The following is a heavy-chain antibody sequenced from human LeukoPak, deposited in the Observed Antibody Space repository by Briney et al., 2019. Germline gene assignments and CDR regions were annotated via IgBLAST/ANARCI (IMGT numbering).Heavy chain of an antibody. CDR3: ARAGGRSWFDP. J-gene: IGHJ5*02. Sequence: ASVKVSCKASGYTFTSYYMHWVRQAPGQGFEWMGIINPSGGSTSYAQKFQGRVTMTRDMSTSTVYMELSSLRSEDTAVYYCARAGGRSWFDPWGQGTLVTVSS. CDR1: GYTFTSYY. V-gene: IGHV1-46*01. CDR2: INPSGGST.